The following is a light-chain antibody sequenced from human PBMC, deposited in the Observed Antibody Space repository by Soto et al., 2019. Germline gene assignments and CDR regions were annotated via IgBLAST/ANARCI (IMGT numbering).Light chain of an antibody. CDR3: QQTNTFLPLT. Sequence: DIQMTQSPSSVSASVGDRVTITCRASQGISNWLAWYQQQPGKAPKLLISSAYTLQSGVPSRFSGGGSGTHFTLIISSQQPEDFATYYCQQTNTFLPLTFGGGTKVEIK. V-gene: IGKV1-12*01. CDR2: SAY. J-gene: IGKJ4*01. CDR1: QGISNW.